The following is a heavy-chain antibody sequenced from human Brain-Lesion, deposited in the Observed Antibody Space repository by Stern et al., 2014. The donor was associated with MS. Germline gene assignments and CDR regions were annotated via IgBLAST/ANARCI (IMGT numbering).Heavy chain of an antibody. CDR3: AGEEDIRYCSGGSCTGNWFDP. J-gene: IGHJ5*02. CDR1: GGSVSSTSYA. D-gene: IGHD2-15*01. V-gene: IGHV4-39*01. CDR2: IYYSGDT. Sequence: QVQLQESGPGLVKPSETLSLTCTVAGGSVSSTSYAWAWIRQPPGKGLEGIGTIYYSGDTYYSPSLKSRLTIPLHPPKNQFPLQRRFVTAADTAVYYCAGEEDIRYCSGGSCTGNWFDPWGQGTLVTVSS.